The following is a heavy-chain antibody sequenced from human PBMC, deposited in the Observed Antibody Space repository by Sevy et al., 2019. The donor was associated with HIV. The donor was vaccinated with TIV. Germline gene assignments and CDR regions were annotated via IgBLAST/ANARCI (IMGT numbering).Heavy chain of an antibody. V-gene: IGHV1-18*01. CDR2: ISAYNGNT. Sequence: ASVKVSCKASGYTFTSYGISWVRQAPGQGLEWMVWISAYNGNTNYAQKLQGRVTMTTDTSTSTAYMELRSLRSDDTAVYYCASVPMVRRVIISRSNWFDPWGQGTLVTVSS. CDR3: ASVPMVRRVIISRSNWFDP. D-gene: IGHD3-10*01. J-gene: IGHJ5*02. CDR1: GYTFTSYG.